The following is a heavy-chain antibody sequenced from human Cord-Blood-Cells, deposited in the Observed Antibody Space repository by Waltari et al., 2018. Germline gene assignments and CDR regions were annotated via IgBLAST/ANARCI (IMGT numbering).Heavy chain of an antibody. V-gene: IGHV4-38-2*02. Sequence: QVQLQESGPGLVKPSETLYLTCTVSGYSISSGYYWGWLRQPPGKGLEWIGSIYHSGSTYYNPSLKSRVTISVDTSKNQFSLKLSSVTAADTAVYYCARDYYGSGSDAFDIWGQGTMVTVSS. CDR2: IYHSGST. J-gene: IGHJ3*02. CDR1: GYSISSGYY. D-gene: IGHD3-10*01. CDR3: ARDYYGSGSDAFDI.